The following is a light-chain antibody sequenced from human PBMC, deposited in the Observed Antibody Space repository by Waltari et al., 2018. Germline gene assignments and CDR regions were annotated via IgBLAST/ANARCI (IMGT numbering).Light chain of an antibody. CDR2: DAS. J-gene: IGKJ3*01. Sequence: EVVLTQSPATLSLSPGERATLSCRASQSVSSFLAWYQQKPGQAPRLLIYDASNRATGIPARFSGSGSGKYFTLTISSLEPEDFAVYYCQQRSNVLFAFGPGTKVDFK. V-gene: IGKV3-11*01. CDR1: QSVSSF. CDR3: QQRSNVLFA.